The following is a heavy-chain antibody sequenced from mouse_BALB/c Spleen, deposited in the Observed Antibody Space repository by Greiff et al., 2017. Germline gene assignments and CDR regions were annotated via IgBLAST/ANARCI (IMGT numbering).Heavy chain of an antibody. D-gene: IGHD2-10*02. CDR2: ISYSGST. J-gene: IGHJ2*01. Sequence: EVQLQESGPGLVKPSQSLSLTCTVTGYSITSDYAWNWIRQFPGNKLGWMGYISYSGSTSYNPSLKSRISITRDTSKNQFFLQLNSVTTEDTATYYCAREGYGNWGQGTTLTVSS. V-gene: IGHV3-2*02. CDR3: AREGYGN. CDR1: GYSITSDYA.